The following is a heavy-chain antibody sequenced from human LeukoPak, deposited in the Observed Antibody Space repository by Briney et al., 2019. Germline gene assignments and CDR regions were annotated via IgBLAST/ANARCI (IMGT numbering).Heavy chain of an antibody. Sequence: SETLSLTCAVSGGPISSSNWWSWVRQPPGKGLEWIGEIYHSGSTNYNPSLKSRVTISVDKSKNQFSLKLSSVTAADTAVYYCARTDRGPDAFDIWGQGTMVTVSS. CDR3: ARTDRGPDAFDI. CDR1: GGPISSSNW. D-gene: IGHD6-25*01. CDR2: IYHSGST. J-gene: IGHJ3*02. V-gene: IGHV4-4*02.